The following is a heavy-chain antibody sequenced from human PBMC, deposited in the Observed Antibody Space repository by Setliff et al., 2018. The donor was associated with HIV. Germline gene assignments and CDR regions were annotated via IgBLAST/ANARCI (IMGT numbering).Heavy chain of an antibody. CDR1: GYTFTSYG. D-gene: IGHD6-13*01. CDR2: ISAYNGNT. V-gene: IGHV1-18*01. J-gene: IGHJ6*03. CDR3: ARRVQGSNWYSQYYYYYIDV. Sequence: ASVKVSCKASGYTFTSYGISWVPQAPGQGLEWMGWISAYNGNTNYAQKLQGRVTMTTDTSTSTAYMELRSLRSDDTAVYYCARRVQGSNWYSQYYYYYIDVWGKGTTVTVS.